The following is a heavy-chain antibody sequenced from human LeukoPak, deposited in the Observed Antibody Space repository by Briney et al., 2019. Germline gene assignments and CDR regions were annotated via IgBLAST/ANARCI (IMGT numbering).Heavy chain of an antibody. J-gene: IGHJ3*02. CDR1: GLSFVNFW. V-gene: IGHV3-15*01. CDR2: LKRKSDGGTT. D-gene: IGHD2-8*01. CDR3: VTERHTYGHHGLDI. Sequence: PGGSLRLTCAASGLSFVNFWMSWVRPAPGKGREWVGRLKRKSDGGTTVYAAPVEGRFTISRGESKNMLYLQMNSVNSEDSAVYYCVTERHTYGHHGLDIWGQGTTVTVSS.